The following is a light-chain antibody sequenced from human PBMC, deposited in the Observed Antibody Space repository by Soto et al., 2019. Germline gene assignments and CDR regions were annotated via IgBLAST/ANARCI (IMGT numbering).Light chain of an antibody. V-gene: IGKV1-17*03. CDR2: AAS. CDR3: LQHDSFPPT. CDR1: QDIGNH. J-gene: IGKJ5*01. Sequence: DIQMTQSPSAMSASVGDRVTISCRASQDIGNHLAWFQQKPGKVPQRLIYAASSLQTGAPSRFSGSGSGTDFTLTINSLQPEDFATYYCLQHDSFPPTFGQGTRLEIK.